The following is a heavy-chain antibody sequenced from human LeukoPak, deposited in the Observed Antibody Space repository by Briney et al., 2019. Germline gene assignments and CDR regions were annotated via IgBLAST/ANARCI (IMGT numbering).Heavy chain of an antibody. V-gene: IGHV4-59*01. J-gene: IGHJ3*02. CDR2: IDYRGST. D-gene: IGHD5-18*01. CDR3: ARSRSGYSYDHAAFEI. Sequence: PSETLSLTCTVSGGSISTYYWSWIRQPPGKGLEWIAYIDYRGSTTYNPSLRSRVTISVDTSRNQISLRLSSVTAADTVVYYCARSRSGYSYDHAAFEIWGQGTMVTVSS. CDR1: GGSISTYY.